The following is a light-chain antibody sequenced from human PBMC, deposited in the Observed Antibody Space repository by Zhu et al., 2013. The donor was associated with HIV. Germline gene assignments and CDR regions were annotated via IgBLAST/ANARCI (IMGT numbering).Light chain of an antibody. CDR2: GAS. CDR1: QDISIW. Sequence: DIQMTQSPSSVFSSVGDRVSITCRASQDISIWLAWYQQKPGKAPKSLIYGASSLQSGVSSRFSGSGSGTDFTLTISSLQPEDSATYYCQQYNSFPFTFGPGTKVDL. CDR3: QQYNSFPFT. J-gene: IGKJ3*01. V-gene: IGKV1D-16*01.